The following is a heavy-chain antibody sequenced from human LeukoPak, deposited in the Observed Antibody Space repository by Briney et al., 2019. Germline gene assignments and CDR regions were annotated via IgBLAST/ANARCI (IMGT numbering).Heavy chain of an antibody. CDR3: ARVGIELRFLDRRYYFDY. J-gene: IGHJ4*02. V-gene: IGHV3-11*04. CDR2: ISSSGSTI. CDR1: GFTFSDYY. D-gene: IGHD3-3*01. Sequence: PGGSLRLSCAASGFTFSDYYMSWIRQAPGKGLEWVSYISSSGSTIYYADSVKGRFTISRDNAKNSLYLQMNSLRAEDTAVYYCARVGIELRFLDRRYYFDYWGQGTLVTVSS.